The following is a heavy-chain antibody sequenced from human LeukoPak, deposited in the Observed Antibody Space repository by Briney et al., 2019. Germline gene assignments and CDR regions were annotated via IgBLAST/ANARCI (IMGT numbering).Heavy chain of an antibody. D-gene: IGHD1-26*01. J-gene: IGHJ6*03. Sequence: GGSLRLSCAASGFTFSSYGMHWVRQAPGKGLEWVAFIRYDGSNKYYADSVKGRFTISRDNSKNTLYLKMNSLRAEDTAVYCCAKGGGWEVQYYYYYMDVWGKGTTVTISS. CDR3: AKGGGWEVQYYYYYMDV. CDR2: IRYDGSNK. CDR1: GFTFSSYG. V-gene: IGHV3-30*02.